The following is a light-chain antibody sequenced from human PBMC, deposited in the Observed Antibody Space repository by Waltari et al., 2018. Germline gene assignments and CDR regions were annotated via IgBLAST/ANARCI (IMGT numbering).Light chain of an antibody. Sequence: SYELTQSPSVSVSPGQTAKITCSGNALPNNYAYWYQQKSGQAPVLVIFEDSQRPSGIPERFSGSSSGTMATLTISGAQVEDEADYYCYSTDIGGDLEGAFGGGTKLTVL. CDR2: EDS. CDR1: ALPNNY. CDR3: YSTDIGGDLEGA. J-gene: IGLJ2*01. V-gene: IGLV3-10*01.